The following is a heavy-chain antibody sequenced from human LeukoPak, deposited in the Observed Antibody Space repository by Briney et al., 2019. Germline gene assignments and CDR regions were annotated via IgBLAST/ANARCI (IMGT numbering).Heavy chain of an antibody. Sequence: PGGSLRLSCAASGFTFSSYAMSWVRQAPGKGLEWVSAISGSGGSTYYADSVKGRSTISRDNSKNTLYLQMNSLRAEDTAVYYCAKRSYDFWSGFDYWGQGTLVTVSS. CDR1: GFTFSSYA. D-gene: IGHD3-3*01. CDR3: AKRSYDFWSGFDY. J-gene: IGHJ4*02. V-gene: IGHV3-23*01. CDR2: ISGSGGST.